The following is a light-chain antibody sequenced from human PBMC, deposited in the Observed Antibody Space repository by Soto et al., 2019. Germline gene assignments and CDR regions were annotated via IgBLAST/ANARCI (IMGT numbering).Light chain of an antibody. CDR1: QSVNSNY. Sequence: EIVVTQSPGTLSLSPGERATLSYRASQSVNSNYLAWYQQKPGQAPRHLIHGAYTRATGIPERFSGSASGTDFSLTISRLEPEDFAVYYCQQFSLQPPMYTFGQVTKLEIK. V-gene: IGKV3-20*01. CDR2: GAY. CDR3: QQFSLQPPMYT. J-gene: IGKJ2*01.